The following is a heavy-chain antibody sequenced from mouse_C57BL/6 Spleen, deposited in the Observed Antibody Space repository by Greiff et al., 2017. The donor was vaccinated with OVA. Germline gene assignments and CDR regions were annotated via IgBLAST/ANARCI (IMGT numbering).Heavy chain of an antibody. V-gene: IGHV3-6*01. J-gene: IGHJ4*01. CDR1: GYSITSGYY. CDR2: ISYDGSN. CDR3: ARGANWDL. Sequence: ESGPGLVKPSQSLSLTCSVTGYSITSGYYWNWIRQSPGNKLEWMGYISYDGSNNYNPSLKNRISITRDTSKNQFFLKLNSVTTEDTATYYCARGANWDLWGQGTSVTVSS. D-gene: IGHD4-1*01.